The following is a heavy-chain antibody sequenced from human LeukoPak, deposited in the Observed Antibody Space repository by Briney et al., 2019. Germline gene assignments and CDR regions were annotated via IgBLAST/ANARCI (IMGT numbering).Heavy chain of an antibody. CDR1: GFTFSSYG. Sequence: GGTLRLSCAASGFTFSSYGMSWVRQAPGKGLAWVSAISGSGGSTYYADSVKGRFTISRDNSKNTLYLQMNSLRAEDTALYYCAKDTMVRGNYYYYMDVWGKGTTVTISS. CDR3: AKDTMVRGNYYYYMDV. CDR2: ISGSGGST. V-gene: IGHV3-23*01. D-gene: IGHD3-10*01. J-gene: IGHJ6*03.